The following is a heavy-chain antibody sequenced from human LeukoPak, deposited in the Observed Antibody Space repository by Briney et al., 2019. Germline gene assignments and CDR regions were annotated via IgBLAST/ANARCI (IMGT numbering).Heavy chain of an antibody. J-gene: IGHJ4*02. CDR2: IIPIFGTV. CDR1: GGTFSSYA. D-gene: IGHD7-27*01. V-gene: IGHV1-69*05. CDR3: ASGRMGMPAVY. Sequence: SVKVSCKASGGTFSSYAISWVRQAPGQGLEWMGGIIPIFGTVNYAQKFQGRVTITTDESTSTAYMELSSLRSEDTAVYYCASGRMGMPAVYWGQGTLVTVSS.